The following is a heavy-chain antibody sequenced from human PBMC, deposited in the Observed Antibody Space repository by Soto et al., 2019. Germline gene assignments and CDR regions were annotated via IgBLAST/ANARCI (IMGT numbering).Heavy chain of an antibody. V-gene: IGHV1-18*01. Sequence: QVQLVXXGXXXXXPGASVKVSCKASGYTFTNYGISWVRQAPGQGLEWMGWINVYNGNTKYAQKVQGRVTMTTDTSTSTAYMELRSLRSDDTAVYYCARGVGSGSYYNQYNWFDPWGQGTLVTVSS. CDR1: GYTFTNYG. CDR3: ARGVGSGSYYNQYNWFDP. CDR2: INVYNGNT. D-gene: IGHD3-10*01. J-gene: IGHJ5*02.